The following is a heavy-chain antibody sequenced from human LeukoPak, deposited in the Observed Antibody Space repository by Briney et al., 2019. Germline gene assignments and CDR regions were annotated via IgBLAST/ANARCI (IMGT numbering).Heavy chain of an antibody. J-gene: IGHJ4*02. V-gene: IGHV4-4*07. CDR2: ISGSGNT. CDR3: ARATSGTYYYFDS. D-gene: IGHD3-10*01. CDR1: GGSISSYH. Sequence: SETLSLTCTVSGGSISSYHWSWIRQPAGKGLEWIGRISGSGNTNYSPSLKSRLTMSVDTSKNQFSLKLSSATAADTALYYCARATSGTYYYFDSWGRGTLVSVSS.